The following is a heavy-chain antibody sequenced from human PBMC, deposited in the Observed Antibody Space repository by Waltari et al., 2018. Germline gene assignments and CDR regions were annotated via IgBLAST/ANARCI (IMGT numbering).Heavy chain of an antibody. CDR1: AFTVITHH. V-gene: IGHV3-53*01. CDR2: IHGDVRT. J-gene: IGHJ4*02. CDR3: TRDRGSYSSSGYALGEMHY. Sequence: EVQLVASGGGLMQPGGSLRLSCATSAFTVITHHVFLFSQAPGKGLGWVSGIHGDVRTHYADSVKGRFTISRDSSKNTLYLQMDSLRVGDAAVYYCTRDRGSYSSSGYALGEMHYWGQGTLVTVSS. D-gene: IGHD5-18*01.